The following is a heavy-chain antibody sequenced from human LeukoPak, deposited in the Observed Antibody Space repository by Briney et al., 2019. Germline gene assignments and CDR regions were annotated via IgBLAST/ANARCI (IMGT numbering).Heavy chain of an antibody. J-gene: IGHJ5*02. D-gene: IGHD2-2*01. CDR2: IYYSGST. CDR1: GGSISSYY. CDR3: ARGGHTSPQYTWRNWFDP. Sequence: SSETLSLTCTVSGGSISSYYWSWIPPPPGKGLGWIGYIYYSGSTNYNPSLKSPVTITVDTSKNQFSLKLGSVTAADTAVYYCARGGHTSPQYTWRNWFDPWGQGTLVTVSS. V-gene: IGHV4-59*01.